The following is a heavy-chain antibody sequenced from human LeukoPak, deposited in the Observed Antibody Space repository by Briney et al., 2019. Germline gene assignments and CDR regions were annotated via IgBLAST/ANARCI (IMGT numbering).Heavy chain of an antibody. V-gene: IGHV1-2*02. CDR1: GYTFTGYC. J-gene: IGHJ6*02. D-gene: IGHD4-17*01. Sequence: ASVKVSCKASGYTFTGYCMHWVRQAPGQGLEWMGWINPNSGGTNYAQKFQGRVTMTRDTSISTAYMELSRLRSDDTAVYYCARTLGLRSPQNYYYYGMDVWGQGTTVTVSS. CDR3: ARTLGLRSPQNYYYYGMDV. CDR2: INPNSGGT.